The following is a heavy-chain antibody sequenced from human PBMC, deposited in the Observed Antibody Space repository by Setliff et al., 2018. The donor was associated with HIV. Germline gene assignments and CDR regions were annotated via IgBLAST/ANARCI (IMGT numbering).Heavy chain of an antibody. J-gene: IGHJ4*02. CDR3: ARDHPYFCSSTSCSFLDY. D-gene: IGHD2-2*01. V-gene: IGHV1-2*06. CDR1: GYTFPDYY. CDR2: ISPNSGGT. Sequence: GASVMVSCKTSGYTFPDYYLHWVRQAPGQGLEWMGRISPNSGGTNYAQKFQGRVTMTRDTSINTVYMELSSLRSDDTAVYYCARDHPYFCSSTSCSFLDYWGQGTLVTVSS.